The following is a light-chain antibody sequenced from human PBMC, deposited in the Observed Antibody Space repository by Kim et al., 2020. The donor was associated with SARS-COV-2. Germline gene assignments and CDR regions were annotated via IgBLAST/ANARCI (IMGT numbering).Light chain of an antibody. CDR2: GAS. CDR3: QQSYGTPWT. Sequence: DIQMTQSPSSLSAFVGDRVIITCRASQDIDKSLAWYQQTPGKAPKLLLYGASTLQSGVPSRFSGSGSGAHYTLTISDLQPEDLATYYCQQSYGTPWTFGLGTKVDI. CDR1: QDIDKS. J-gene: IGKJ1*01. V-gene: IGKV1-NL1*01.